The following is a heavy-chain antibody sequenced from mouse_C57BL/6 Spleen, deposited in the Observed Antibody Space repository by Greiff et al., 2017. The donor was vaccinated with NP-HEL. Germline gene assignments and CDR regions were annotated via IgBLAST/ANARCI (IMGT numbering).Heavy chain of an antibody. D-gene: IGHD1-1*01. Sequence: VQLQQSGAELVRPGASVKLSCTASGFNIKDDYMHWVKQRPEQGLEWIGWIDPENGDTEYASKFQGKATITADTSSNTAYLQLSSLTSEDTAVYYCTTRGYGRRAMDYWGQGTSVTVSS. J-gene: IGHJ4*01. CDR2: IDPENGDT. CDR3: TTRGYGRRAMDY. V-gene: IGHV14-4*01. CDR1: GFNIKDDY.